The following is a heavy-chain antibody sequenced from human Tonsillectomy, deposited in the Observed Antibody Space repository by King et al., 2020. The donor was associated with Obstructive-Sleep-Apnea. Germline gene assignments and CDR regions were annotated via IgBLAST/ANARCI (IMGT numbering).Heavy chain of an antibody. CDR1: GGSISNYY. D-gene: IGHD4/OR15-4a*01. CDR3: ARHRGGEDSGGSGDYFDF. J-gene: IGHJ4*02. V-gene: IGHV4-59*08. CDR2: MYYSGNT. Sequence: QLQESGPGLVKPSETLSLTCTVSGGSISNYYWSWIRQPPGKGLEWIGYMYYSGNTNYNPSLKSRVAISADTSKIQFSLRLSSVTAADTAVYYCARHRGGEDSGGSGDYFDFWGQGTLVTVSS.